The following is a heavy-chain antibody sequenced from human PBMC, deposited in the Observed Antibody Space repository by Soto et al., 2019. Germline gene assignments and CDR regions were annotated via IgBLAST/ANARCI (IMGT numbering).Heavy chain of an antibody. Sequence: XGSXRLSXXASGFXFSSXXXXXXXXXPXKXXEWVXXXRKDGSGKYYVDSVKGRFTISRDNAKNSLYLQMNSLRAEDTAVYYCARNIYQLLGLDYYXMDVWGKGTTVTVSS. J-gene: IGHJ6*03. CDR2: XRKDGSGK. CDR1: GFXFSSXX. V-gene: IGHV3-7*01. D-gene: IGHD2-2*01. CDR3: ARNIYQLLGLDYYXMDV.